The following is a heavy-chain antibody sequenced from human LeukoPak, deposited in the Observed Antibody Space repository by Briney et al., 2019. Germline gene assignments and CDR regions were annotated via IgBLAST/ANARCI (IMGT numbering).Heavy chain of an antibody. CDR2: ISGSGGST. CDR1: GFTFSSYA. D-gene: IGHD3-22*01. CDR3: ARAEDDSSGYYYEAYDAFDI. J-gene: IGHJ3*02. V-gene: IGHV3-23*01. Sequence: GGSLRLSCAASGFTFSSYAMSWVRQAPGKGLEWVSAISGSGGSTYYADSVKGRFTISRDNSKNTLYLQMNSLRAEDTAVYYCARAEDDSSGYYYEAYDAFDIWGQGTMVTVSS.